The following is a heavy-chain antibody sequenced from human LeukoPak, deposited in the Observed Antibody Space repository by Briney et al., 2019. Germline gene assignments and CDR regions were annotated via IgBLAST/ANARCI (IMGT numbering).Heavy chain of an antibody. J-gene: IGHJ4*02. CDR2: ISSSGNTI. D-gene: IGHD6-19*01. V-gene: IGHV3-48*03. CDR1: GFTFGNYE. CDR3: ARDQVSVAGTGIDY. Sequence: GGSLRLSCAASGFTFGNYEMNWVRQAPGKGLEWVSYISSSGNTIYSADSVKGRFTISRDNAKNSLYLQMNSLRAEDTAVYYCARDQVSVAGTGIDYWGQGTLVTVSS.